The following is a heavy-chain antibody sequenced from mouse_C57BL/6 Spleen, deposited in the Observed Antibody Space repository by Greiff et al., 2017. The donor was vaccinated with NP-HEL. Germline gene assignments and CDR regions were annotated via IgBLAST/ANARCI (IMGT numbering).Heavy chain of an antibody. CDR3: VYDGYSLWFAY. D-gene: IGHD2-3*01. V-gene: IGHV5-17*01. CDR1: GFTFSDYG. J-gene: IGHJ3*01. CDR2: ISSGSSTI. Sequence: EVQRVESGGGLVKPGGSLKLSCAASGFTFSDYGMHWVRQAPEKGLEWVAYISSGSSTIYYADTVKGRFTISRDNAKNTLFLQMTSLRSEDTAMYYCVYDGYSLWFAYWGQGTLVTVSA.